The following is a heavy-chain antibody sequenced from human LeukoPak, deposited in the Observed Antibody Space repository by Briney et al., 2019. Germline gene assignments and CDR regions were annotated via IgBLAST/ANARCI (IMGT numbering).Heavy chain of an antibody. CDR2: ISYDGSNK. Sequence: QPGGSLRLSCAASGFTFSSYAMHWVRQAPGKGLEWVAVISYDGSNKYHADSVKGRFTISRDNSKKTLYLQMNSLRVEDTAVYYCAREMANDAFDIWGQGTMVTVSS. CDR3: AREMANDAFDI. CDR1: GFTFSSYA. D-gene: IGHD5-12*01. V-gene: IGHV3-30-3*01. J-gene: IGHJ3*02.